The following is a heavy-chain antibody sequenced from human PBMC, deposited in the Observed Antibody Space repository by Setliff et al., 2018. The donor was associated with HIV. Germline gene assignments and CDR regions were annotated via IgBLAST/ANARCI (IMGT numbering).Heavy chain of an antibody. D-gene: IGHD3-22*01. CDR3: ARLRITMIMMLNYFDY. CDR1: GGSISSYY. J-gene: IGHJ4*02. Sequence: ASETLSLTCTVSGGSISSYYWSWIRQPAGKGLEWIGRIYTSGSSLYNPSLQSRVSISIDTSKNQFSLRLTSVTAADTAVYFCARLRITMIMMLNYFDYWGQGTLVTVSS. V-gene: IGHV4-4*07. CDR2: IYTSGSS.